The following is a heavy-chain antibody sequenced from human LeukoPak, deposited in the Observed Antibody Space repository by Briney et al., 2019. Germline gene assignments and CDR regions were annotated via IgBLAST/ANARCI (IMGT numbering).Heavy chain of an antibody. CDR2: IRYDGSNK. J-gene: IGHJ4*02. Sequence: GGSLRLFCTASGYTFSSYVMHWVRQAPGKGLEWVAFIRYDGSNKYYADSVKGRFTISRDNSKNTLYLQMNSLRAEDTAVYYCAKDYYGSGSYYANFEYRGQGTLVTVSS. CDR1: GYTFSSYV. V-gene: IGHV3-30*02. D-gene: IGHD3-10*01. CDR3: AKDYYGSGSYYANFEY.